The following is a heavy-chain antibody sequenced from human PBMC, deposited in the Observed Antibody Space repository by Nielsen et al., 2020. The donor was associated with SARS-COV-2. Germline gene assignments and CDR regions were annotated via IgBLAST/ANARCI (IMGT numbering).Heavy chain of an antibody. Sequence: ASVKVSCKASGYTFTIYYMHWVRQAPGQGLEWMGMINPRGGSTSYTQHFQGRVTITADKSTNTVHMELSSLTSEDTAVYYCARASGSDFRRGYYFDNWGQGTLVTVSS. CDR1: GYTFTIYY. D-gene: IGHD3-3*01. CDR2: INPRGGST. V-gene: IGHV1-46*01. CDR3: ARASGSDFRRGYYFDN. J-gene: IGHJ4*02.